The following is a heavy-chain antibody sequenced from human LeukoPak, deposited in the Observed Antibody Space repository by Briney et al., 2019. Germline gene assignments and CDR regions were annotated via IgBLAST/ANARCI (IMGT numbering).Heavy chain of an antibody. Sequence: GGSLRLSCAASGFTVSSNYMSWVRQAPGKGLVWVSHINGDGSNVNYADSVKGRFTISRDNAKNTLYLQMNSLRVEDTALYYCGRGKSPAAVDDWGQGTLVTVPS. CDR2: INGDGSNV. D-gene: IGHD2-2*01. CDR3: GRGKSPAAVDD. CDR1: GFTVSSNY. V-gene: IGHV3-74*01. J-gene: IGHJ4*02.